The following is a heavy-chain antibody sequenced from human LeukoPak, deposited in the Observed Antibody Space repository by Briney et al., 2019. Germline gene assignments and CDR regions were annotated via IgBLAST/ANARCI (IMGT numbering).Heavy chain of an antibody. CDR3: ALWFGGRFDY. J-gene: IGHJ4*02. CDR2: INPNSGGT. Sequence: ASVKVSCKASGYTFTDYYMHWVRQAPGQGLEWMGWINPNSGGTNYAWRFQGRVTMTRDTSISTAYMELSSLRSEDTAVYYCALWFGGRFDYWGQGTLVTVSS. CDR1: GYTFTDYY. V-gene: IGHV1-2*02. D-gene: IGHD3-10*01.